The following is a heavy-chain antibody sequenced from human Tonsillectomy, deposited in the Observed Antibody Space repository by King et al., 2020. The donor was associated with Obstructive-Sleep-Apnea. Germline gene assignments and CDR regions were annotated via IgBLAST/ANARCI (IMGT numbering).Heavy chain of an antibody. CDR2: IKQDGSEK. D-gene: IGHD5-18*01. J-gene: IGHJ6*02. Sequence: EVQLVESGGGLVQPGGSLRLSCAASGFTFSSYWMSWVRQAPGKGLEWVANIKQDGSEKYYVDSVKGRFTISRDNAKNSLYLQMNSLRAEDMAVYFCARDRQLWLRHYYYYDGLDVWGQGTTVTVSS. V-gene: IGHV3-7*03. CDR3: ARDRQLWLRHYYYYDGLDV. CDR1: GFTFSSYW.